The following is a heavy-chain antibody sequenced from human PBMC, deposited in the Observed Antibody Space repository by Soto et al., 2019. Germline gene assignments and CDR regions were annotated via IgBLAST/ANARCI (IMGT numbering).Heavy chain of an antibody. CDR1: GGSISSSSYY. V-gene: IGHV4-39*07. D-gene: IGHD7-27*01. Sequence: SETLSLTCTVSGGSISSSSYYWGWIRQPPGKGLEWIGSIYYGGTTYSSPSLKGRVTISADTSETQFSLKLSSVSAADTAVYYCARGPSGDKIDYWGQGIQVTVSS. CDR2: IYYGGTT. CDR3: ARGPSGDKIDY. J-gene: IGHJ4*02.